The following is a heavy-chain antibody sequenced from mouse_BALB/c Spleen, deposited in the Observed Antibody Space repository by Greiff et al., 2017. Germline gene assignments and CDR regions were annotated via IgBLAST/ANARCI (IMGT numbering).Heavy chain of an antibody. CDR3: ARDRGDYDALLAMDY. V-gene: IGHV2-9*02. Sequence: VQRVESGPGLVAPSQSLSITCTVSGFSLTSYGVHWVRQPPGKGLEWLGVIWAGGSTNYNSALMSRLSISKDNSKSQVFLKMNSLQTDDTAMYYCARDRGDYDALLAMDYWGQGTSVTVSS. J-gene: IGHJ4*01. D-gene: IGHD2-4*01. CDR1: GFSLTSYG. CDR2: IWAGGST.